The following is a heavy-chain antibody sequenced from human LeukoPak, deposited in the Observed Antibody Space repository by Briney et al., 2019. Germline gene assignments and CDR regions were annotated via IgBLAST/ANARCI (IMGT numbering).Heavy chain of an antibody. D-gene: IGHD2-15*01. CDR1: GGSISSYY. V-gene: IGHV4-4*07. CDR2: VYSSGTT. J-gene: IGHJ4*02. CDR3: LRDRSGYCSGGSCYFFDY. Sequence: PSETLSLTCTDSGGSISSYYWSWIRQPAGKGLEWLGRVYSSGTTNYNPSLKSRVTMSLDTSKNQFSLHLSSVTAADTAMYYCLRDRSGYCSGGSCYFFDYWGQGILVTVSS.